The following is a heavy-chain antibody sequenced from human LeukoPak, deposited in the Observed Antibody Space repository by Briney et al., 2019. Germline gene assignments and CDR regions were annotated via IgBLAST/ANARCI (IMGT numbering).Heavy chain of an antibody. Sequence: PSETLSLTCTVSGDSIISTGNYWGWIRQPPGKGLEWIGSVYYSGSTYYNPSLKSRVTISVDTSKNQFSLRLSSVTAADTAVYYCARDRAVRGIMGEHWFDPWGQGTLVTVSS. CDR3: ARDRAVRGIMGEHWFDP. J-gene: IGHJ5*02. V-gene: IGHV4-39*07. D-gene: IGHD3-10*01. CDR1: GDSIISTGNY. CDR2: VYYSGST.